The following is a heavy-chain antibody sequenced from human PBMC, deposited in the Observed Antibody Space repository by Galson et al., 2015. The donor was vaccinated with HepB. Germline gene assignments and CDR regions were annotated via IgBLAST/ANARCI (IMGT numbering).Heavy chain of an antibody. CDR3: AKDWYSGEPTDY. V-gene: IGHV3-30*02. J-gene: IGHJ4*02. D-gene: IGHD1-26*01. Sequence: SLRLSCAASGFTFSSYGMHWVRQAPGKGLEWVAFIRYDGSNKYYADSVKGRFTISRDNSKNTLYLQMNSLRAEDTAVYYCAKDWYSGEPTDYWGQGTLVTVSS. CDR2: IRYDGSNK. CDR1: GFTFSSYG.